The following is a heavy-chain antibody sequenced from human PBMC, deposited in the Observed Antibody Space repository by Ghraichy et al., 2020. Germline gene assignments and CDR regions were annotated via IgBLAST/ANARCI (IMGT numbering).Heavy chain of an antibody. D-gene: IGHD3-10*01. CDR2: INHSGST. CDR3: ARGQGTYYYGSGNSRWFDP. J-gene: IGHJ5*02. Sequence: SETLSLTCAVYGGSFSGYYWSWIRQPPGKGLEWIGEINHSGSTNYNPSLKSRVTISVDTSKNQFSLKLSSVTAADTAVYYCARGQGTYYYGSGNSRWFDPWGQGTLVTVSS. CDR1: GGSFSGYY. V-gene: IGHV4-34*01.